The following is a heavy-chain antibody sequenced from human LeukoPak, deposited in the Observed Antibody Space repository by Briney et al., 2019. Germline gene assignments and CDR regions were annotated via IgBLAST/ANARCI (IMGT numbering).Heavy chain of an antibody. J-gene: IGHJ5*02. CDR1: GGTFSSYA. CDR3: ARDYGGNSGWFDP. V-gene: IGHV1-69*05. D-gene: IGHD4-23*01. CDR2: IIPIFGTA. Sequence: SVKVSCKATGGTFSSYAISWVRQAPGQGLEWMGGIIPIFGTANYAQKFQGRVTLTRSTSISTAYMELRSLTSEDTAVYYCARDYGGNSGWFDPWGQGTLVTVSS.